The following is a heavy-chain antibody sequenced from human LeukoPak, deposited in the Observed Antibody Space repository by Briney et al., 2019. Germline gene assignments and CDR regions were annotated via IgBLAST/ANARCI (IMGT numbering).Heavy chain of an antibody. CDR2: FSSSDGST. J-gene: IGHJ4*02. Sequence: GGTLRLSCAVSGFTFSSFGMTWVHQAPGKGLEWVSGFSSSDGSTYYADSVKGRFTISRDNSKNTLYLQMNSLRAEDTAVYYCAKDLAAAATFDYWGQGTLVTVSS. CDR3: AKDLAAAATFDY. D-gene: IGHD6-13*01. CDR1: GFTFSSFG. V-gene: IGHV3-23*01.